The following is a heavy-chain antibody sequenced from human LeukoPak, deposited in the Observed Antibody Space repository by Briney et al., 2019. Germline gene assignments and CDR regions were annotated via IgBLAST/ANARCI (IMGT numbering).Heavy chain of an antibody. Sequence: ASVKVSCKASGYTFTSYGVSWVRQAPGQGLEWMGRISAYSGNTDFAQKLQGRVTMTTDTSTSTAYMEVRSLRSDDTAVYYCARGNEYSSSYFMDVWGKGTTVTVSS. D-gene: IGHD6-6*01. CDR1: GYTFTSYG. V-gene: IGHV1-18*01. CDR2: ISAYSGNT. J-gene: IGHJ6*03. CDR3: ARGNEYSSSYFMDV.